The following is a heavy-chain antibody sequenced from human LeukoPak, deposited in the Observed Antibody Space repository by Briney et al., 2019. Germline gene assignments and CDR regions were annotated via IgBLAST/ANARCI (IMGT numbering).Heavy chain of an antibody. CDR3: ARGRCRNSGCRPYFDY. J-gene: IGHJ4*02. CDR2: IYYSEST. V-gene: IGHV4-59*01. Sequence: SSETLSLTCTVSGDSISNYYWSWIRQPPGKGLEWIGYIYYSESTNYNPPLKSRVTISTDTSKSQFSLNLRSVTAEDTGIYYCARGRCRNSGCRPYFDYWGQGTQVTVSS. D-gene: IGHD2/OR15-2a*01. CDR1: GDSISNYY.